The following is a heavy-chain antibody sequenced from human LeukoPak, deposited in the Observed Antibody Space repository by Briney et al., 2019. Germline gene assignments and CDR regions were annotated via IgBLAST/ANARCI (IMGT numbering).Heavy chain of an antibody. J-gene: IGHJ4*02. Sequence: PGGSLRLSCAASGFTFSSYSMNWVRQAPGKGLEWVSYISSSSSTIYYADSVKGRFTISRDNAKNSLYLQMNSLRAEDTAVYYCARPGRMDSSGLQPNDYWGQGTLVTVSS. V-gene: IGHV3-48*01. CDR1: GFTFSSYS. CDR3: ARPGRMDSSGLQPNDY. D-gene: IGHD3-22*01. CDR2: ISSSSSTI.